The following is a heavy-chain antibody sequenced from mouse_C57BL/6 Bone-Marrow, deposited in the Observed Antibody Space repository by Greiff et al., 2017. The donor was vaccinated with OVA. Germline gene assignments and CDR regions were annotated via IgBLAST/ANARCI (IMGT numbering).Heavy chain of an antibody. D-gene: IGHD2-3*01. CDR3: ASSGDGPWYFDV. V-gene: IGHV1-81*01. J-gene: IGHJ1*03. CDR2: IYPRSGNT. CDR1: GYTFTSYG. Sequence: QVQLQQSGAELARPGASVKLSCKASGYTFTSYGISWVKQRTGQGLEWIGEIYPRSGNTYYNEKFKGKATLTADKSSSTAYMELRSLTSEDSAVYFCASSGDGPWYFDVWGTGTTVTVSS.